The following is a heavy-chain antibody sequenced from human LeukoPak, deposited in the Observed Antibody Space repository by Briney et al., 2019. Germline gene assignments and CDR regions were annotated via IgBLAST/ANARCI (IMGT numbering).Heavy chain of an antibody. D-gene: IGHD1-14*01. Sequence: GGSLRLSCVASGFTFGKYWMSWVRQAPGKGLEWVANIKLDGSEKNYADSVKGRFTISRDNSKNTLYLQMNSLRAEDTAVYYCAKDVYKARSYLYGMDVWGQGTTVTVSS. V-gene: IGHV3-7*03. J-gene: IGHJ6*02. CDR3: AKDVYKARSYLYGMDV. CDR1: GFTFGKYW. CDR2: IKLDGSEK.